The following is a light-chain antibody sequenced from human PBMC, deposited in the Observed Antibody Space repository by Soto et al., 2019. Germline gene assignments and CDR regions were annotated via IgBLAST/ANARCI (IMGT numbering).Light chain of an antibody. V-gene: IGKV1-8*01. Sequence: AIRMTQSPYSLSASTGDRVTITCRASQGISSYLAWYQQKPGKAPKLLIYAASTLQSGVPSRFSGSGSGTDFTLTISCLQSEDFATYYCQQYYSYPRTFCQGTKVEIK. CDR3: QQYYSYPRT. CDR1: QGISSY. CDR2: AAS. J-gene: IGKJ1*01.